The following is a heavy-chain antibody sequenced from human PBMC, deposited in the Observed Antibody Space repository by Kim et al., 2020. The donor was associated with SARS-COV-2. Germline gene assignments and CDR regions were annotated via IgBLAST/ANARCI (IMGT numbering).Heavy chain of an antibody. Sequence: SETLSLTCAVYGGSFSGYYWSWIRQPPGKGLEWIGEINHSGSTNYNPSLKSRVTISVDTYKNQFSLKLSSVTAADTAVYYCARGPTDDPIHYYYGMDVWGQGTTVTVSS. V-gene: IGHV4-34*01. J-gene: IGHJ6*02. CDR2: INHSGST. CDR3: ARGPTDDPIHYYYGMDV. D-gene: IGHD4-17*01. CDR1: GGSFSGYY.